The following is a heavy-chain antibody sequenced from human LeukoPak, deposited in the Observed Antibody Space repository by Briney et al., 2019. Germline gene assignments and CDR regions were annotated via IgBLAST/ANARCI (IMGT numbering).Heavy chain of an antibody. CDR1: GFTFSTYS. CDR3: ARAYSERYGLGYYYMDV. CDR2: ISSSSSYI. J-gene: IGHJ6*03. V-gene: IGHV3-21*01. Sequence: KPGGSLRPSCAASGFTFSTYSMNWVRQAPGEGLEWVSSISSSSSYIYYADSVKGRFTISRDNAKKSVYLQMNSLRAEDTAVYYCARAYSERYGLGYYYMDVWGKGTTVTISS. D-gene: IGHD1-26*01.